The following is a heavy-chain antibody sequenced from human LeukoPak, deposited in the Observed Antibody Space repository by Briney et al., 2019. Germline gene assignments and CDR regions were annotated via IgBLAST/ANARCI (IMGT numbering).Heavy chain of an antibody. D-gene: IGHD1-26*01. CDR3: ARAGSGGATFDFDY. CDR2: ISAYNGNT. V-gene: IGHV1-18*01. CDR1: GYTFTSYG. J-gene: IGHJ4*02. Sequence: ASVKVSCKASGYTFTSYGISWVRQAPGQGLEWMGWISAYNGNTNYAQKFQGRVTITADKSTSTAYMELSSLRSEDTAVYYCARAGSGGATFDFDYWGQGTLVTVSS.